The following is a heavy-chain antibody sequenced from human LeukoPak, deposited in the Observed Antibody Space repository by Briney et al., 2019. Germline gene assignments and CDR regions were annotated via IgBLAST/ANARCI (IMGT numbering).Heavy chain of an antibody. J-gene: IGHJ4*02. D-gene: IGHD6-6*01. Sequence: SETLSLTCTVSGGSISGYYWSWIRQPPGKGLEWIGYIYYSGSTNYNPSLKSRVTISVDTYKNQFSLKLSSVTAADTAVYYCARGPSSIAARPSLGFDYWGQGTLVTVSS. CDR2: IYYSGST. V-gene: IGHV4-59*12. CDR3: ARGPSSIAARPSLGFDY. CDR1: GGSISGYY.